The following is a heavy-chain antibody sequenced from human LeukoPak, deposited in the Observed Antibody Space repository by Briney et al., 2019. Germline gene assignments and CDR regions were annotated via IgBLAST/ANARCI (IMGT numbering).Heavy chain of an antibody. J-gene: IGHJ4*02. CDR1: GFTFRTSW. V-gene: IGHV3-7*01. CDR3: VRDGWDHFYDY. Sequence: GGSLRLSCAVSGFTFRTSWMTWVRQAPGKGLGCVGNINPDGSVTSYLGSVRGRFTISRDNAENSLHLQMSSLRGEDTAVYYCVRDGWDHFYDYWGQGTLVTVSS. D-gene: IGHD6-19*01. CDR2: INPDGSVT.